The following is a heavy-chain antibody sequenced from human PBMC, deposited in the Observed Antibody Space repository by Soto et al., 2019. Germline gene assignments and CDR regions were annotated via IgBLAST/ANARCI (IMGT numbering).Heavy chain of an antibody. CDR1: GGSISSYY. V-gene: IGHV4-59*08. J-gene: IGHJ3*02. CDR3: ARVGATGEAFDI. Sequence: SETLSLTCTVSGGSISSYYWSWIRQPPGKGLEWIGYIYYSGSTNYNPSLKSRVTISVDTSKNQFSLKLSSVTAADTAVYYCARVGATGEAFDIWGQGTMVTVSS. D-gene: IGHD1-26*01. CDR2: IYYSGST.